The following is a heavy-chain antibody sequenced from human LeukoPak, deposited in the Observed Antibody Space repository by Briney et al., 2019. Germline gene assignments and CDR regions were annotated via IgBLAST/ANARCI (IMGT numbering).Heavy chain of an antibody. CDR3: VKRGSSWSFDY. Sequence: GGSLRLSCSASGFTFSSFAMHWVRQAPGKGLEYVSALSSNGGSTYYADSVKGRFTISRDNSKNTLYLQMSSLRTEDTAVYYCVKRGSSWSFDYWGQGTLVTVSS. D-gene: IGHD6-13*01. CDR2: LSSNGGST. J-gene: IGHJ4*02. CDR1: GFTFSSFA. V-gene: IGHV3-64D*08.